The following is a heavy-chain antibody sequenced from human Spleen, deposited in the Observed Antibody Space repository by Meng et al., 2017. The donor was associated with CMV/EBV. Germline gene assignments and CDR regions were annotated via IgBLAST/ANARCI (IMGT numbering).Heavy chain of an antibody. CDR3: TKDLFFGYASRWDTMAV. CDR1: GFNFDDFA. J-gene: IGHJ6*02. V-gene: IGHV3-9*01. CDR2: ISWNSDSV. Sequence: GGSLRLSCVASGFNFDDFAMHWVRQAPGKGLEWVSGISWNSDSVVYADSVKGRFTISRDNAKNSLYLQMRSLRTEDTAVYYCTKDLFFGYASRWDTMAVWGQGTTVTVSS. D-gene: IGHD3-3*01.